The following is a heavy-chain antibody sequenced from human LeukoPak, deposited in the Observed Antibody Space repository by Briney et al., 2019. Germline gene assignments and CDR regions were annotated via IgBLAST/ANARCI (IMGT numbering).Heavy chain of an antibody. CDR3: AKNLYGGPPPGYGMDV. CDR2: ISHDGTYK. CDR1: GFAFSSYG. Sequence: PGTSLRLSCAASGFAFSSYGMHWVRQAPGKGLEWVAVISHDGTYKYYSDSVKGRSAISRDNAKHTLHLQMDSLRPEDTAVYYCAKNLYGGPPPGYGMDVWGQGATVTVSS. J-gene: IGHJ6*02. V-gene: IGHV3-30*18. D-gene: IGHD4-23*01.